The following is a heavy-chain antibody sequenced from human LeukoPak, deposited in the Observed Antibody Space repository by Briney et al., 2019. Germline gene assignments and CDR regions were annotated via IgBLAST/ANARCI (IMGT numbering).Heavy chain of an antibody. J-gene: IGHJ5*02. V-gene: IGHV4-30-2*01. CDR3: ARGIAAAGTTRFDP. CDR2: IYHSGST. D-gene: IGHD6-13*01. CDR1: GGSISSGGYS. Sequence: SQTLSLTCAVSGGSISSGGYSWSWIRQPPGKGLEWIGYIYHSGSTYYNPSLKSRVTISVDRSKNQFSLKLSSVTAADTAVYYCARGIAAAGTTRFDPWGQGTLVTVSS.